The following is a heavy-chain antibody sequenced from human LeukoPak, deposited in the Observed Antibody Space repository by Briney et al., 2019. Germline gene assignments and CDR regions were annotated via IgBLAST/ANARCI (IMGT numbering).Heavy chain of an antibody. CDR1: GFTFSSYG. J-gene: IGHJ4*02. D-gene: IGHD3-22*01. V-gene: IGHV3-30*02. CDR3: AKDATYYDSSGYYY. Sequence: PGGSPRLSCVASGFTFSSYGMHWVRQAPGKGLEWVAFIRYDGSNKYYADSVKGRFTISRDNSKNTLYLQMNGLRAEDTAVYYCAKDATYYDSSGYYYWGQGTLVTVSS. CDR2: IRYDGSNK.